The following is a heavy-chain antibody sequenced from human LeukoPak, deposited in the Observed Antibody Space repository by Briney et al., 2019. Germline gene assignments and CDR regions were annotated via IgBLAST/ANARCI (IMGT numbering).Heavy chain of an antibody. V-gene: IGHV6-1*01. J-gene: IGHJ6*02. CDR1: GDSVSSNNAA. Sequence: SQTLSLTCTISGDSVSSNNAAWNWIRQSPSRGLEWLGRAYYRSKWFNDYAVSVKSRITITSDTSKNQFSLQLNCVTPEDTAVYYCARTRYGSGGAYYYGVDVWGQGTTVTVSS. D-gene: IGHD6-19*01. CDR3: ARTRYGSGGAYYYGVDV. CDR2: AYYRSKWFN.